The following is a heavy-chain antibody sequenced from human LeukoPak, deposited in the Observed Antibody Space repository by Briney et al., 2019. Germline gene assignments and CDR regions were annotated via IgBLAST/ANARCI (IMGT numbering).Heavy chain of an antibody. J-gene: IGHJ3*02. CDR2: IYPGDSDT. CDR3: ARLSNYDFWSGYYDAFDI. D-gene: IGHD3-3*01. Sequence: GESLKISCKGSGYSFTSYWIGWVRQMPGKGLEWMGIIYPGDSDTRYSPSFQGQVTISADKSISTAYLQWSSLKASDTAMYYCARLSNYDFWSGYYDAFDIWGQGTMVTVSS. CDR1: GYSFTSYW. V-gene: IGHV5-51*01.